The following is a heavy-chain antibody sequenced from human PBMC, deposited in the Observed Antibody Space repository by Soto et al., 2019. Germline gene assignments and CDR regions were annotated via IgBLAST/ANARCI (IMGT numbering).Heavy chain of an antibody. D-gene: IGHD3-3*01. CDR1: GYTFTGYY. J-gene: IGHJ4*02. V-gene: IGHV1-2*04. CDR2: INPNSGGT. Sequence: ASVKVSCKASGYTFTGYYMHWVRQAPGQRLEWMGWINPNSGGTNYAQKFQGWVTMTRDTSISTAYMELSRLRSDDTAVYYCARSGLGLRFLEWLYDYWGQGTLVTVSS. CDR3: ARSGLGLRFLEWLYDY.